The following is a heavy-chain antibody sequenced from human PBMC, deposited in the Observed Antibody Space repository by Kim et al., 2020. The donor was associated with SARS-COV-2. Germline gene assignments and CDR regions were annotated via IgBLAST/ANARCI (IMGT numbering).Heavy chain of an antibody. Sequence: SRVTISVDTSKNQFSLKLSSVTAADTAVYYCARALGRGGYDLRSPYYVDYWGQGTLVTVSS. D-gene: IGHD5-12*01. CDR3: ARALGRGGYDLRSPYYVDY. V-gene: IGHV4-31*02. J-gene: IGHJ4*02.